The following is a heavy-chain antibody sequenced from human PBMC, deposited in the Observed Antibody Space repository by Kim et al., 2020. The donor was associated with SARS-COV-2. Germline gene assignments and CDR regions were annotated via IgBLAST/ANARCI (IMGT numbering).Heavy chain of an antibody. Sequence: ASVKVSCKASGYTFTSYAMHWVRQAPGQRLEWMGWINAGNGNTKYSQKFQGRVTITRDTSASTAYMELSSLRSEDTAVYYCARAPVRRWELLPIDYWGQGTLVTVSS. J-gene: IGHJ4*02. CDR3: ARAPVRRWELLPIDY. CDR1: GYTFTSYA. D-gene: IGHD1-26*01. V-gene: IGHV1-3*01. CDR2: INAGNGNT.